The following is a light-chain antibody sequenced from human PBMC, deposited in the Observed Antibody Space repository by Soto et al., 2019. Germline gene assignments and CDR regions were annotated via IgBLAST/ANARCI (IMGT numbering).Light chain of an antibody. V-gene: IGKV1-13*02. CDR1: QDISSS. CDR2: GAS. CDR3: QQTKSYPSP. Sequence: AIQLTQSPSALSASVGDRVTITWRASQDISSSLAWYQQKAGKAPKLLIYGASILQSGVPSGFSGSGFGTDLTLTISSLRAEDFAIYFCQQTKSYPSPFGGGTKV. J-gene: IGKJ4*01.